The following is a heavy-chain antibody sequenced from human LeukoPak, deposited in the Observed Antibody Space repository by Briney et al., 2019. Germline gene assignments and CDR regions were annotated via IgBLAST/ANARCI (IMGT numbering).Heavy chain of an antibody. CDR3: ARDYSRMIVVVPLYYFDY. J-gene: IGHJ4*02. D-gene: IGHD3-22*01. CDR2: ILYDGSNE. V-gene: IGHV3-30*04. Sequence: GGSLRLSCAVSGFTFSAYAMNWVRQTPGKGLEWVANILYDGSNEYYADSLKGRFTISRDNSKNTLYLQLNSLRPEDTAVYYCARDYSRMIVVVPLYYFDYWGQGTLVTVSS. CDR1: GFTFSAYA.